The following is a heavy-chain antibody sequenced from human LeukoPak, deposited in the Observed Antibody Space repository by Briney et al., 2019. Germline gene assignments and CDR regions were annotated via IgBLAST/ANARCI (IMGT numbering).Heavy chain of an antibody. D-gene: IGHD3-22*01. V-gene: IGHV4-39*07. J-gene: IGHJ4*02. CDR2: MYYSGNI. CDR1: GGSISSSTYY. Sequence: SETLSLTCTVSGGSISSSTYYWGWIRQPPGKGLEWIGSMYYSGNIYYNPSLKSRVTISVDTSKNQLSLKLSSVTAADTAVYYCARASYYYDSSGYYYGGGLVDYWGQGTLVTVSS. CDR3: ARASYYYDSSGYYYGGGLVDY.